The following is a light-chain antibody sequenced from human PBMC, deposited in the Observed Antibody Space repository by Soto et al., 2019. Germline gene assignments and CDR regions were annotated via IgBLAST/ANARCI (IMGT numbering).Light chain of an antibody. Sequence: DIQMTQSPSYLSASIGDRVTITCRASQSITNYLNWYQQTPGKAPKLLIYAASSLQDGVPARFSGSGCGTDFSLTINSLQPADFATSYCQQSDRSPTFGQGNKVEIK. J-gene: IGKJ2*01. V-gene: IGKV1-39*01. CDR2: AAS. CDR3: QQSDRSPT. CDR1: QSITNY.